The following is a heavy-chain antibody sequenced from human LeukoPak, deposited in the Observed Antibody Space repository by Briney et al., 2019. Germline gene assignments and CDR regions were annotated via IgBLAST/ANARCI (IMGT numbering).Heavy chain of an antibody. CDR2: IYFSGST. D-gene: IGHD2/OR15-2a*01. Sequence: SQTLSLTCTVSGGSISSGDYYWSWIRQPPGKGLEWIGYIYFSGSTYYNPSLKSRVTISVDTSKNQFSLKLSSVTAADTAVYYCASSTHNIRPYFDYWGQGTLVTVSS. J-gene: IGHJ4*02. CDR3: ASSTHNIRPYFDY. V-gene: IGHV4-30-4*08. CDR1: GGSISSGDYY.